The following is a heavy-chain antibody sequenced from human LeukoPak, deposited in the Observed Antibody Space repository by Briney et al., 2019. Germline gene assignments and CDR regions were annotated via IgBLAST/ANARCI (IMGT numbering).Heavy chain of an antibody. CDR2: ISSSGSTI. CDR3: ARDLGAAAVLFDY. D-gene: IGHD6-13*01. Sequence: GGSLRLSCAASGFTFSSYEMNWVRQAPGKGLEWVSYISSSGSTIYYADSVKGRFTISRDNAKNSLYLQMNSLRAEDTAAYYCARDLGAAAVLFDYWGQGTLVTVSS. J-gene: IGHJ4*02. CDR1: GFTFSSYE. V-gene: IGHV3-48*03.